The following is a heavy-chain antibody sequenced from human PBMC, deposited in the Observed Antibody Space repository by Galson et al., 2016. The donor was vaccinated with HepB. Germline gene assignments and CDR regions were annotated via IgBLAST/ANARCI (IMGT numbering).Heavy chain of an antibody. J-gene: IGHJ4*02. Sequence: SLRLSCAAAGFDFHRYAMNWVRQAPGKGLQRVSAINANGDRTFSAAFVRGQFIVSRDNSQNVLYLQMNSLRAEDTAVYYCAKSTSAIGYNFDSWGQGTLVTVSS. CDR1: GFDFHRYA. CDR2: INANGDRT. V-gene: IGHV3-23*01. CDR3: AKSTSAIGYNFDS. D-gene: IGHD5-24*01.